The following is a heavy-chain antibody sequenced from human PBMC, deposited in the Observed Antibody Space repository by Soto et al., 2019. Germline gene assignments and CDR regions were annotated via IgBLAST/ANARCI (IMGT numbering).Heavy chain of an antibody. CDR3: ARDRTITMLRGAVGMDV. V-gene: IGHV4-38-2*02. CDR1: GYFIRNGYY. D-gene: IGHD3-10*01. J-gene: IGHJ6*02. Sequence: PSETLSLTCAVSGYFIRNGYYWGWVRHSPGKGLEWIGRIYQSGTTHYSPSLKSRVTISIDTSKNQVSLNLTSVTAADTAVYFCARDRTITMLRGAVGMDVWGRGTTVTVYS. CDR2: IYQSGTT.